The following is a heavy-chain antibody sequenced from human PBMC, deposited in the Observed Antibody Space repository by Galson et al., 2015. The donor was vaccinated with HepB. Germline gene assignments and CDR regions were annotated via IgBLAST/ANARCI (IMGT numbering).Heavy chain of an antibody. CDR1: GYTFTSYY. V-gene: IGHV1-46*01. D-gene: IGHD2-2*02. J-gene: IGHJ5*02. CDR3: ARRDCSSANCYNNWFDP. Sequence: SVKVSCKASGYTFTSYYMHWVRQAPGQGLEWVGIINPSAGSTGYAQKFQGRVTMTRDTSTSTVYMELSSLRSEDTAVYYCARRDCSSANCYNNWFDPWGQGTLVTVSS. CDR2: INPSAGST.